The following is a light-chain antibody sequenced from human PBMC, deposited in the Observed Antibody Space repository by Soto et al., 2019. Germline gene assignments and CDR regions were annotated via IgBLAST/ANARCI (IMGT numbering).Light chain of an antibody. J-gene: IGKJ5*01. Sequence: SQSPAAQSVNRGERASVSCRARQSVSRDLAWYQQNPGQAPRLLIYDASNRATGIAPRFRGSGSGTDVTLTISSVEPEDFAVYMCQQRSNWPPTFGQGTRLEIK. CDR3: QQRSNWPPT. V-gene: IGKV3-11*01. CDR1: QSVSRD. CDR2: DAS.